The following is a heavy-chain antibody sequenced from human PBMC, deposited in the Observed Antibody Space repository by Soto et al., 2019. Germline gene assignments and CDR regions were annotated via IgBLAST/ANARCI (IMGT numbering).Heavy chain of an antibody. V-gene: IGHV3-64*01. CDR3: ARDVFDTYGMDV. J-gene: IGHJ6*02. D-gene: IGHD3-16*01. Sequence: EVQLVESGGGLVQTGGSLRLSCAASGFTFSSYAMHWVRQAPGKGLEYVSAISSNGGSTYYANSVKGRFTISRDNSKNTLYLQMGSLRAEDMAVYYCARDVFDTYGMDVWGQGTTVTVSS. CDR2: ISSNGGST. CDR1: GFTFSSYA.